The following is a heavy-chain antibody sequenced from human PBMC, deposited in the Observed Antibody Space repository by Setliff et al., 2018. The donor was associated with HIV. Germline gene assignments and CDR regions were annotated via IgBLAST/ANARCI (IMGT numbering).Heavy chain of an antibody. J-gene: IGHJ3*02. CDR3: ARAPSNGWYPDAFDI. CDR2: IYYSGST. Sequence: SETLSLTCIVSGGSISSYYWSWIRQPPGKGLEWIGYIYYSGSTNYNPSLKSRVTISVDTSKNQFSLKLNSVTAADSAVYYWARAPSNGWYPDAFDIWGQGTMVTVSS. D-gene: IGHD6-19*01. V-gene: IGHV4-59*01. CDR1: GGSISSYY.